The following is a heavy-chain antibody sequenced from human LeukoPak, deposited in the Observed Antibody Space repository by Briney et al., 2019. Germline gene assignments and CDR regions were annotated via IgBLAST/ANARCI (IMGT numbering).Heavy chain of an antibody. CDR2: IYPGDSDT. D-gene: IGHD1-26*01. J-gene: IGHJ3*02. CDR1: GYSFPSYW. V-gene: IGHV5-51*01. CDR3: ARRGSGTGGAFDI. Sequence: GESLKISCKGSGYSFPSYWIGWVRQMSGKGLEWMWMIYPGDSDTRYSPSFQGQVTMSVDKSISTAYLQWSSLKASDSAMYYCARRGSGTGGAFDIWGQGTMVTVSS.